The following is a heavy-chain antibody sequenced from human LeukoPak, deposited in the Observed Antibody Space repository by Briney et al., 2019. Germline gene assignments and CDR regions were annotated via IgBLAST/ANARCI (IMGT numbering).Heavy chain of an antibody. CDR2: INPNHGDT. CDR3: ARSPHILTGENFDY. CDR1: GYTFTNYG. V-gene: IGHV1-2*02. Sequence: AASVTVSCKASGYTFTNYGISWVRQAPGQGLEWMGWINPNHGDTNYAQKFQDRGSMTRDTSISTAYMHLSRLRSADTAVYYCARSPHILTGENFDYWGQGTLLTVSS. D-gene: IGHD3-9*01. J-gene: IGHJ4*02.